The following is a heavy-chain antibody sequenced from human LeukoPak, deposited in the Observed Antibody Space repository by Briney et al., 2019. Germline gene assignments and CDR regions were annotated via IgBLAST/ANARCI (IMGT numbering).Heavy chain of an antibody. V-gene: IGHV1-24*01. Sequence: EASVKVSCKVSGYTLTELSMHWVRQAPGKGLEWMGGFDPEDGETIYAQKFQGRVTMTEDTSTDTAYMELSSLRSEDTAVYYCATAGLGGGNEFDYWGQGTLVTVSS. CDR2: FDPEDGET. D-gene: IGHD4-23*01. CDR1: GYTLTELS. CDR3: ATAGLGGGNEFDY. J-gene: IGHJ4*02.